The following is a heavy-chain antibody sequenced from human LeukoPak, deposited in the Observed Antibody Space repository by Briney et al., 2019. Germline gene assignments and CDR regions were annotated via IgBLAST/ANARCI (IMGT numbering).Heavy chain of an antibody. CDR2: ISSGTNI. D-gene: IGHD3-22*01. CDR3: ARGEYYYDSSGSGIKTFDY. CDR1: GFTFSSYE. V-gene: IGHV3-48*03. J-gene: IGHJ4*02. Sequence: GGSLRLSCAVSGFTFSSYEMNWVRQAPGKGLEWVSYISSGTNIYYADSVKGRFTISRDNAKNSLYLQMNSLRAEDTAVYYCARGEYYYDSSGSGIKTFDYWGQGTLVTVSS.